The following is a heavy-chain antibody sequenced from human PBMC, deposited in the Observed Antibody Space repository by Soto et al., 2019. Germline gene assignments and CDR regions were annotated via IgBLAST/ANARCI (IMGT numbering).Heavy chain of an antibody. CDR1: GYTLTSYH. CDR2: IRASGGGT. CDR3: ARDGYSSSWYY. J-gene: IGHJ4*01. V-gene: IGHV1-46*01. Sequence: ASVKVSCKASGYTLTSYHMHWVRQAPGQGLEWVGMIRASGGGTTHAQKFQGRVTMTKDTPTNTVYMELNSLRSDDTAAYYCARDGYSSSWYYWG. D-gene: IGHD6-13*01.